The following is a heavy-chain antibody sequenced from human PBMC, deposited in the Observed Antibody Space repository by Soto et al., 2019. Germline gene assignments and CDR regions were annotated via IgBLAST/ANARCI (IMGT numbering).Heavy chain of an antibody. CDR2: ISWNSGSI. Sequence: EVQLVESGGGLVQPGRSLRLSCAASGFTFDDYAMHWVRQAPGKGLEWVSGISWNSGSIGYADSVKGRFTISRDNSHNTLYLQMNSLRAEDTAVYYCARDDIPGIAVATYGMDVWGQGTTVTVTS. D-gene: IGHD6-19*01. CDR3: ARDDIPGIAVATYGMDV. V-gene: IGHV3-9*01. J-gene: IGHJ6*02. CDR1: GFTFDDYA.